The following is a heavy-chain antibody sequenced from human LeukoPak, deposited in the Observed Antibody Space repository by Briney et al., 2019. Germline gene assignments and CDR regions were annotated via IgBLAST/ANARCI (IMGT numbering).Heavy chain of an antibody. V-gene: IGHV3-21*01. CDR1: GFTFSTYS. CDR2: TDTSTNYI. CDR3: ARGRSITLIRGFATSDGFDI. Sequence: GGSLRLSCAASGFTFSTYSMNWVRQAPGKGLEWVSFTDTSTNYIYYGESMKGRFTISRDNAQNSLYLHMNGLRPEDTAVYYCARGRSITLIRGFATSDGFDIWGQGTMVTVSS. J-gene: IGHJ3*02. D-gene: IGHD3-10*01.